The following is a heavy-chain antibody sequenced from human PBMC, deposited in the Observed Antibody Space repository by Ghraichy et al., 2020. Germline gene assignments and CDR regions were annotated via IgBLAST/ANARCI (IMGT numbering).Heavy chain of an antibody. CDR2: ISSSSNTI. Sequence: GGSLRLSCAASGFTISTYSMNWVRQAPGKGLEWVSYISSSSNTIYYVDSVKGRFTISRDNAKNSLYLQMNSLRDEDTAVYYCARDNPPRIRHGMDVWGQGTTVTVSS. CDR3: ARDNPPRIRHGMDV. V-gene: IGHV3-48*02. J-gene: IGHJ6*02. D-gene: IGHD1-14*01. CDR1: GFTISTYS.